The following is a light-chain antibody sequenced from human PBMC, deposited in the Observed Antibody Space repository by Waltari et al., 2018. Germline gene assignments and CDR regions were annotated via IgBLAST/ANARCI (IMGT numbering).Light chain of an antibody. CDR2: DAS. CDR3: QQYDNLPPFT. J-gene: IGKJ3*01. V-gene: IGKV1-33*01. Sequence: DIQMTQSPSSLSASVGDRVTITCQARQAISNYLNWYQQKPGKAPKLLIYDASNLETGVPSRFSGSGSGTDFTFTISSLQPEDIATYYCQQYDNLPPFTFGPGTKVDIK. CDR1: QAISNY.